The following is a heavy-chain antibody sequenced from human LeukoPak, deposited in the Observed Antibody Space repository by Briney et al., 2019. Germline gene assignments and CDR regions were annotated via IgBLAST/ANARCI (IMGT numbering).Heavy chain of an antibody. CDR3: AKDMYDILTGYDIGRDNWFDP. V-gene: IGHV3-30*04. D-gene: IGHD3-9*01. CDR1: RFTFRNYA. CDR2: ISYDGSNN. Sequence: GGSLRLSCAASRFTFRNYAMHWVRQAPGRGLEWVAVISYDGSNNYYADSVKGRFTISRDNFKNTLYLQMNSLRAEDTAVYYCAKDMYDILTGYDIGRDNWFDPWGQGTLVSVSS. J-gene: IGHJ5*02.